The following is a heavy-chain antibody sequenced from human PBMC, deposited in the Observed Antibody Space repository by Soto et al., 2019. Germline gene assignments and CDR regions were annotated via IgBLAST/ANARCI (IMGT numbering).Heavy chain of an antibody. CDR3: ARDVRQVTTSYYYYDYMDV. D-gene: IGHD4-17*01. CDR2: ISAYNGNT. V-gene: IGHV1-18*01. CDR1: GYTFTSYG. J-gene: IGHJ6*03. Sequence: QVQLVQSGAEVKKPGASVKVSCKASGYTFTSYGISWVRQAPGQGLEWMGWISAYNGNTNYAQKLQGRVTMTTDTSTSTAYMELRSLRCDDTAVYYCARDVRQVTTSYYYYDYMDVWGKGTTVTVSS.